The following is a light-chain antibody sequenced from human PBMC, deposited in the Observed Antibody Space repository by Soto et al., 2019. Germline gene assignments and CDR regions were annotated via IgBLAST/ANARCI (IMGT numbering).Light chain of an antibody. CDR1: QSVASN. CDR2: DTS. V-gene: IGKV3-11*01. CDR3: HQRKSWPRT. Sequence: EIVMTQSPASLSVSPGESVTLSCRASQSVASNLAWYQQKPGQAPRLLIYDTSNRATGIPARFSGSGSGTDFTLTISSLEPEDFAVYYCHQRKSWPRTFGQGTKVDI. J-gene: IGKJ1*01.